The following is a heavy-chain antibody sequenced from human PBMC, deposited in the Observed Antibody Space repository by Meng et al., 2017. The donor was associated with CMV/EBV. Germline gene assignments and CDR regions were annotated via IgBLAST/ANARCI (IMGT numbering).Heavy chain of an antibody. CDR2: INHSGST. V-gene: IGHV4-34*01. J-gene: IGHJ6*02. CDR3: ARFERTYGMDV. Sequence: SETLSLTCAVYGGSFSGYYWSWIRQPPGKGLEWIGEINHSGSTNYNPSLKSRVTISVDTSKNQFSLKLSSVTAADTAVYYCARFERTYGMDVWGQGTTVTVSS. CDR1: GGSFSGYY.